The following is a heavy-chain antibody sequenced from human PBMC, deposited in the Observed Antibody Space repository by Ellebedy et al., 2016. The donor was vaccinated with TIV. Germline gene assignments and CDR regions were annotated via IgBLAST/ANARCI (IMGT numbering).Heavy chain of an antibody. Sequence: MPSETLSLTCTVSGASISSFRYSWGWIRQPPGKGLEGIGSISYSGRTYHNPSLKNRVTISVNTSKNHFSLKLTSVTAADTAVYYCARLNLQANWFDPWGQGTLVTVSS. CDR1: GASISSFRYS. J-gene: IGHJ5*02. CDR2: ISYSGRT. V-gene: IGHV4-39*01. D-gene: IGHD5-24*01. CDR3: ARLNLQANWFDP.